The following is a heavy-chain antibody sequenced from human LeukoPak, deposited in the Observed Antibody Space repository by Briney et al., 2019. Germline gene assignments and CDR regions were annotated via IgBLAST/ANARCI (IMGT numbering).Heavy chain of an antibody. J-gene: IGHJ4*02. Sequence: SETLSLTCTVSGGSISSGDYYWSWIRQPPGKGLEWIGYIYYSGSTYYNPSLKSRVTISVDTSKNQFSLKLSSVTTADTAVYYCASTRGRAAAYFDYWGQGTLVTVSS. CDR2: IYYSGST. CDR3: ASTRGRAAAYFDY. D-gene: IGHD6-13*01. CDR1: GGSISSGDYY. V-gene: IGHV4-30-4*02.